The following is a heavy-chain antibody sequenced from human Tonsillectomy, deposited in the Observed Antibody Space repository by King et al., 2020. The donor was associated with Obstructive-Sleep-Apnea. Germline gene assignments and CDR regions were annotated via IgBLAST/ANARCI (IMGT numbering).Heavy chain of an antibody. D-gene: IGHD3-10*01. J-gene: IGHJ5*02. CDR3: ARHHGSGSLGPFDP. CDR2: IYPGDSDT. CDR1: GYSFTTNC. Sequence: VQLVESGAEVKKPGESLKISCKASGYSFTTNCIGWVRQMPGKGLEWMGIIYPGDSDTSYSQTFQGQVTISVDKSISTAYLQWNSLKAPDTAIYYCARHHGSGSLGPFDPWGQGTLVTVSS. V-gene: IGHV5-51*01.